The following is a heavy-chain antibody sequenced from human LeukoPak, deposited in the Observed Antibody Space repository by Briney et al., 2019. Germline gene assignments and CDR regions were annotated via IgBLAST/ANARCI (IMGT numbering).Heavy chain of an antibody. CDR3: ARCDIVVVPAAAGPFDP. Sequence: SETLSLTCAVYGGSFSGYYWSRIRQPPGKGLEWIGEINHSGSTNYNPSLKSLVTISVDTSKNQFSLKLSSVTAADTAVYYCARCDIVVVPAAAGPFDPWGQGTLVTVSS. D-gene: IGHD2-2*01. CDR2: INHSGST. V-gene: IGHV4-34*01. CDR1: GGSFSGYY. J-gene: IGHJ5*02.